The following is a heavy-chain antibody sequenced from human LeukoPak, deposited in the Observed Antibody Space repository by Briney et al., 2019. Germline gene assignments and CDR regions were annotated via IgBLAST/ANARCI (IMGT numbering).Heavy chain of an antibody. V-gene: IGHV4-39*07. CDR2: IYYSGST. CDR1: GGSISSSSYY. J-gene: IGHJ4*02. CDR3: ARAVMVRGVTFDY. Sequence: SETLSLTCTVSGGSISSSSYYWGWIRQPPGKGLEWIGSIYYSGSTYYNPSLKSRVTISVDTSKNQFSLKLSSVTAADTAVYYCARAVMVRGVTFDYWGQGTLVTVSS. D-gene: IGHD3-10*01.